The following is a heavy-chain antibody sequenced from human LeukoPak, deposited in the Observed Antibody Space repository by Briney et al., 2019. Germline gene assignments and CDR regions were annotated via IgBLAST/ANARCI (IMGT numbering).Heavy chain of an antibody. D-gene: IGHD3-3*01. Sequence: GGSLRLSCPASGFTVSSNYMSWVRQAPGKGLEWVSVIYSGGSTYYADSVKGRFTIYRDNSKNTLYLQMNSLRAEDTAVYYCARASGDYGFWSGYPYYYYYMDVWGKGTTVTVSS. CDR2: IYSGGST. CDR1: GFTVSSNY. V-gene: IGHV3-53*01. J-gene: IGHJ6*03. CDR3: ARASGDYGFWSGYPYYYYYMDV.